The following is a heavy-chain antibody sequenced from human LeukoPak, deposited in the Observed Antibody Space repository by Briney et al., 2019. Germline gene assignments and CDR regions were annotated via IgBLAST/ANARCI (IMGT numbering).Heavy chain of an antibody. CDR3: AKTYGDYFPGIFDP. CDR2: INHSGST. Sequence: SETLSLTCAVYGGSFSGYYWSWIRQPPGKGLEWIGEINHSGSTNYNPSLKSRVTISVDTSKNQFSLKLSSVTAADTAVYYCAKTYGDYFPGIFDPWGQETLVTVSS. V-gene: IGHV4-34*01. D-gene: IGHD4-17*01. J-gene: IGHJ5*02. CDR1: GGSFSGYY.